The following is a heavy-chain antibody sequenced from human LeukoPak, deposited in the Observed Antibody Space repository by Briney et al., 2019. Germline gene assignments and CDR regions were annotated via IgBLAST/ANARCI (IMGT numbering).Heavy chain of an antibody. D-gene: IGHD2-8*01. CDR3: AKLRGMVAWFFDV. Sequence: PGGSLRLSCAASGFTFSSHAMSWVRQGPGKGLEGVSVINNGGDITYYADSVKGRFTISRDNSKNTLYLQVNSLRAEDTAVYYCAKLRGMVAWFFDVWGRGTLVTVSS. V-gene: IGHV3-23*01. CDR2: INNGGDIT. CDR1: GFTFSSHA. J-gene: IGHJ2*01.